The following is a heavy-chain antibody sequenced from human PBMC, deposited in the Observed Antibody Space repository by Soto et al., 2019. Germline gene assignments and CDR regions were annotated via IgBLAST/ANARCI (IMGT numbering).Heavy chain of an antibody. CDR2: IYHSGST. J-gene: IGHJ3*01. Sequence: SETLSLTCAVSSGSISSSNWWSWVRQPPGKGLEWIGEIYHSGSTNYNPSLKSRVTISVDKSKNQFSLKLSSVTAADTAVYYCARARYNWNYGDVFDFSGQGSMVIVSS. V-gene: IGHV4-4*02. CDR3: ARARYNWNYGDVFDF. D-gene: IGHD1-7*01. CDR1: SGSISSSNW.